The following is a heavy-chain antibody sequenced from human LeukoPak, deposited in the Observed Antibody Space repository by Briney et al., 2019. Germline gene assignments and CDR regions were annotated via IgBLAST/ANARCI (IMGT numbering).Heavy chain of an antibody. CDR3: ARPPIALSPSQPTMIDY. Sequence: SETLSLTCTVSGGSISSYYWSCIRQPAGKGLEWVGRIDTSGSTTYNPSLKSRVTMSVDTSKNQFSLKLSSVTAADTAVYYCARPPIALSPSQPTMIDYWGQGTLVTVFS. CDR1: GGSISSYY. CDR2: IDTSGST. J-gene: IGHJ4*02. V-gene: IGHV4-4*07. D-gene: IGHD1-1*01.